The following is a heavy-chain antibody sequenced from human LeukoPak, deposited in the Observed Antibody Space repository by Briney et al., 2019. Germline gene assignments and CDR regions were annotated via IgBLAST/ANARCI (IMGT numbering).Heavy chain of an antibody. CDR3: ARADIKYYDVDV. CDR1: GFSFISYS. V-gene: IGHV3-30*03. Sequence: QPGGSLRLSCAASGFSFISYSMNWVRQAPGKGLEWVAVISYDVGKKYYADSVKGRFTISRDNSKNTLYLQMNSLRAEDAAVYYCARADIKYYDVDVWGQGTMVTVSS. CDR2: ISYDVGKK. D-gene: IGHD3-3*01. J-gene: IGHJ3*01.